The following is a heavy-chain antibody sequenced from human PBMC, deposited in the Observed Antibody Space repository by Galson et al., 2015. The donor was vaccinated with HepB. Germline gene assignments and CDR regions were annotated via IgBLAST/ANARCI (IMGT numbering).Heavy chain of an antibody. CDR3: ARASFSYYDFWSGYYKDWYYYYGMDV. D-gene: IGHD3-3*01. CDR2: IKQDGSEK. J-gene: IGHJ6*02. Sequence: SLRLSCAASGFTFSSYWMSWVRQAPGKGLEWVANIKQDGSEKYYVDSVKGRFTISRDNAKNSLYLQMNSLRAEDTAVYYCARASFSYYDFWSGYYKDWYYYYGMDVWGQGTTVTVSS. V-gene: IGHV3-7*01. CDR1: GFTFSSYW.